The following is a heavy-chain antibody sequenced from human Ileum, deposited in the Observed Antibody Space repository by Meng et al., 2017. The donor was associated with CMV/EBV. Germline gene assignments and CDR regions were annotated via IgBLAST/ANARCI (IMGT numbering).Heavy chain of an antibody. CDR2: IRPFFGTA. J-gene: IGHJ4*02. V-gene: IGHV1-69*05. CDR1: GGTFSSYA. Sequence: SVKVSCKASGGTFSSYAINWVRQAPGQGLEWMGGIRPFFGTANYAQKFQGRVTITTDESTSTAYMELSTLISEDTAVYYCARAPSEYSSSARFDYWGQGTLVTVSS. D-gene: IGHD6-6*01. CDR3: ARAPSEYSSSARFDY.